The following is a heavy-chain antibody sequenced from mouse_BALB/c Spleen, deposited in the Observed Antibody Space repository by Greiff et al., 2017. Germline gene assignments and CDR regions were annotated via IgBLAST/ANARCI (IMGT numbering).Heavy chain of an antibody. CDR3: ARWGTGTGYYFDY. CDR2: ISYSGST. Sequence: EVQLVESGPGLVKPSQSLSLTCTVTGYSITSDYAWNWIRQFPGNKLEWMGYISYSGSTSYNPSLKSRISITRDTSKNQFFLQLDSVTTEDTATYYCARWGTGTGYYFDYWGQGTTLTVSS. CDR1: GYSITSDYA. V-gene: IGHV3-2*02. D-gene: IGHD4-1*01. J-gene: IGHJ2*01.